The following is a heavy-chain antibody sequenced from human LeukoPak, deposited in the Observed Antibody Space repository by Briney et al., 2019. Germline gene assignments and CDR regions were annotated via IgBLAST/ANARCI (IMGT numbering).Heavy chain of an antibody. CDR2: IYTSGST. D-gene: IGHD4-23*01. Sequence: SETLSLTCTVSGGSISSYYWSWIRQPAGKGLEWIGRIYTSGSTNYNPSLKSRVTMSVDTSKNQFSLKLSSVTAADTAVYYCARAGTTVEYYYYYYMDVWGKGTTVTVSS. V-gene: IGHV4-4*07. J-gene: IGHJ6*03. CDR1: GGSISSYY. CDR3: ARAGTTVEYYYYYYMDV.